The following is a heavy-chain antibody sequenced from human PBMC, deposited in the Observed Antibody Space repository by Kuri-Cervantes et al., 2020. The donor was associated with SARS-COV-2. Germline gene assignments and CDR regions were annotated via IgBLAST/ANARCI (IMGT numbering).Heavy chain of an antibody. CDR1: GYSISSGYY. Sequence: SETLSLTCAVSGYSISSGYYWGWIRQSPGKGLEWIGEVNHRGDTNYNPSLMGRVFISVDKSNSQFSLRLTSVTAADTAVYHCARAYGLLRYIYYMDVWGKGTTVTVSS. J-gene: IGHJ6*04. V-gene: IGHV4-38-2*01. D-gene: IGHD3-9*01. CDR3: ARAYGLLRYIYYMDV. CDR2: VNHRGDT.